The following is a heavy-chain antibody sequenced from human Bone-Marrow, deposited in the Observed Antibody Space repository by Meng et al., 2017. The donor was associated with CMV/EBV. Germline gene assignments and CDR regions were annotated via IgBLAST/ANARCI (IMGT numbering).Heavy chain of an antibody. Sequence: SVKVSFKASVGTFSSYASSWVRQAPGQGLEWMGGIISFLGIANYAQKLQGRVTITPDKSRSTAYMELSSLRSEDTAVYYCARKKAAGTVLGWFDPWGQGTLVTVSS. CDR3: ARKKAAGTVLGWFDP. CDR1: VGTFSSYA. V-gene: IGHV1-69*10. J-gene: IGHJ5*02. D-gene: IGHD6-13*01. CDR2: IISFLGIA.